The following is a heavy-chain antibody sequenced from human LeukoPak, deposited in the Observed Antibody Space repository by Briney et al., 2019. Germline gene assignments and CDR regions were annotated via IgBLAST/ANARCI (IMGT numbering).Heavy chain of an antibody. V-gene: IGHV4-39*01. Sequence: PSETLSLTCTVSGGSINNDNYYWGWIRQPPGKGLEWIGNIYYSGNTYYNPSLKSRATMSLDTSKNQFSLKLSSLTASDTAVYYCARRGAPGTGAFDIWGQGTVVTVSS. CDR2: IYYSGNT. CDR3: ARRGAPGTGAFDI. D-gene: IGHD1-14*01. CDR1: GGSINNDNYY. J-gene: IGHJ3*02.